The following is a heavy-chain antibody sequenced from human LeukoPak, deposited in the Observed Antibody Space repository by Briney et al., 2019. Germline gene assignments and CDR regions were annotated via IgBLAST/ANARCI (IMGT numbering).Heavy chain of an antibody. CDR2: INHSGST. Sequence: SETLSLTCAVYGGSFNGYYWSWIRQPPGKGLEWIGEINHSGSTNYNPSLKSRVTISVDTSKNQFSLKLSSVTAADTAVYYCARDRGHYFDYWGQGTLVTVSS. J-gene: IGHJ4*02. CDR1: GGSFNGYY. CDR3: ARDRGHYFDY. V-gene: IGHV4-34*01.